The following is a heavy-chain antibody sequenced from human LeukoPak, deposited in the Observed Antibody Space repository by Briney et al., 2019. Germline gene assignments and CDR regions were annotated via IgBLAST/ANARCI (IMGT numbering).Heavy chain of an antibody. V-gene: IGHV5-51*01. CDR1: GYSFTTYW. Sequence: GESLKISCKASGYSFTTYWIGWVRQMPGKGLEWMGIIYPADSTAHYSPSFQGQVTISVDKSINTAYLQWSRLKASDTAMYYCARHIAARRPDYYYYYMDVWGKGTTVTVSS. J-gene: IGHJ6*03. D-gene: IGHD6-6*01. CDR2: IYPADSTA. CDR3: ARHIAARRPDYYYYYMDV.